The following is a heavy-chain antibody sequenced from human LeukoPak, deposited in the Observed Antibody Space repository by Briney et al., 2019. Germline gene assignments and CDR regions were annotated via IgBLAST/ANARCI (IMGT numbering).Heavy chain of an antibody. J-gene: IGHJ4*02. V-gene: IGHV2-5*02. Sequence: SGPTLVNPTQTLTLTCTFSGFSLSTRGVGVGWNRQPRGKALEWLALIYWDDEKRYSPSLKSRLTITKDTSKHQVVLTMTNMDPVDTATYNCAHLPGIAAADYWGQGTLVTVSS. CDR2: IYWDDEK. D-gene: IGHD6-13*01. CDR3: AHLPGIAAADY. CDR1: GFSLSTRGVG.